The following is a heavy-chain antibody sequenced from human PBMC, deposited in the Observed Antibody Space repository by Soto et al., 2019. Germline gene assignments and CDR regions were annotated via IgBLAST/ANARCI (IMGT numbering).Heavy chain of an antibody. V-gene: IGHV4-4*07. CDR3: ARDFNSIFDDFADMRWNFDP. CDR1: GGSVNNYY. J-gene: IGHJ5*02. Sequence: SETLSLTCSVTGGSVNNYYWSWVRQSAGKGLEWIGRVFTTGTTDYNPSLKGRVTISVDTSKNQFSLSLRSVTAADTAIYYCARDFNSIFDDFADMRWNFDPWGQGALVTVSS. D-gene: IGHD3-3*02. CDR2: VFTTGTT.